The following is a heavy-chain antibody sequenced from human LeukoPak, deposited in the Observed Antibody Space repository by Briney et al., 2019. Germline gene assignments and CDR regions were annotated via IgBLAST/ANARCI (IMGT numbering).Heavy chain of an antibody. D-gene: IGHD3-3*01. Sequence: GGSLRLSCAASGFTLSSYWMNWVRQAPGKGLEGVATIKQDGSEKYYVDSVKGRFTISRDNAKNSLYLQMNSLRAEDTALYYCARDRNTDFWSGYYTNYCDYWGQGTLVTVSS. J-gene: IGHJ4*02. CDR3: ARDRNTDFWSGYYTNYCDY. CDR1: GFTLSSYW. V-gene: IGHV3-7*01. CDR2: IKQDGSEK.